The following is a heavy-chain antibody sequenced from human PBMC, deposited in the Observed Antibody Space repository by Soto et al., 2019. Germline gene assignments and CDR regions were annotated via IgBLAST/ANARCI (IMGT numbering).Heavy chain of an antibody. J-gene: IGHJ2*01. Sequence: GGSLRLSCATSGFPFNDYYMTWIRQAPGKGLEWLSHISSSSSTIYYADSVKGRFTISRDNAKNSLYLQMNSLRDEDTAVYYCARELLPPYWYFDLWGRGTLVTVSS. CDR1: GFPFNDYY. CDR2: ISSSSSTI. V-gene: IGHV3-48*02. CDR3: ARELLPPYWYFDL. D-gene: IGHD2-15*01.